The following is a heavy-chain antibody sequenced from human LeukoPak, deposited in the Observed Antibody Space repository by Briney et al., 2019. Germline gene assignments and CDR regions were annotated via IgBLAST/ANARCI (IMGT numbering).Heavy chain of an antibody. CDR3: TRNEPIAVAGNHY. D-gene: IGHD6-19*01. J-gene: IGHJ4*02. CDR1: GFTFGDYA. Sequence: GGSLRLSCTASGFTFGDYAMSWFRQAPGKGLEWVGFIRSKAYGGTTEYAASVKGRFTISRDDSKSIAYLQMNSLKTEDTAVYYCTRNEPIAVAGNHYWGQGTLVTVSS. CDR2: IRSKAYGGTT. V-gene: IGHV3-49*03.